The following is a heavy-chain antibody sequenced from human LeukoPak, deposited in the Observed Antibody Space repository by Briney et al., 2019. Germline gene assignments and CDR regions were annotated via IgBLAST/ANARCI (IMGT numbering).Heavy chain of an antibody. J-gene: IGHJ4*02. CDR3: ARDLLNEGNHLDY. Sequence: SQTLSLTCTVSGGSISSGDYYWSWIRQPPGKGLEWIGYIYYSGSTYYNPSLKSRVAISVDTSKNQFSLKLSSVTAADTAVYYCARDLLNEGNHLDYWGQGTLVTVSS. CDR1: GGSISSGDYY. CDR2: IYYSGST. D-gene: IGHD4-23*01. V-gene: IGHV4-30-4*01.